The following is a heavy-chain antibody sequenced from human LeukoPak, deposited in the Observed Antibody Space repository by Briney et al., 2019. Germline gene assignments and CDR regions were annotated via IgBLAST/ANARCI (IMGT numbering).Heavy chain of an antibody. Sequence: SGGSLRLSCAASGLTFSSYAMSWVRQAPGKGLEWVSVISGSGGSIFYADSVKGRFTISRDNSKNTLYLQMNSLRAEDTALYYCATSYYDFYYFDYWGQGTLVTVSS. D-gene: IGHD3-3*01. CDR2: ISGSGGSI. CDR1: GLTFSSYA. J-gene: IGHJ4*02. CDR3: ATSYYDFYYFDY. V-gene: IGHV3-23*01.